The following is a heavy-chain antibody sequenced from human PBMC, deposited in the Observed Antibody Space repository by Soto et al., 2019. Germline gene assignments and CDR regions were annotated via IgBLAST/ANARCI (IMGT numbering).Heavy chain of an antibody. D-gene: IGHD3-10*01. V-gene: IGHV1-8*01. CDR1: GYTFTSYD. J-gene: IGHJ4*02. CDR2: MNPNSGNT. CDR3: ASMGVGDDRVAPDY. Sequence: ASVKVSCKASGYTFTSYDINWVRQATGQGLEWMGWMNPNSGNTGYAQKFQGRVTMTRNTSISTAYMELSSLRSEDTAVYYCASMGVGDDRVAPDYWGQGTLVTVSS.